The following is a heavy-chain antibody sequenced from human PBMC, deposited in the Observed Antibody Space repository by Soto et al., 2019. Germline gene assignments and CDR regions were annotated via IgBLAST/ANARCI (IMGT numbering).Heavy chain of an antibody. CDR3: ARRIQLQSRRRAFDI. CDR1: GGSFSGYY. D-gene: IGHD2-2*01. J-gene: IGHJ3*02. V-gene: IGHV4-34*01. Sequence: SETLSLTCAVYGGSFSGYYWSWIRQPPGKGLEWIGEINHSGSTNYNPSLKSRVTISVDTSKNQFSLKLSSVTAADTAVYYCARRIQLQSRRRAFDIWGQGTMVTVSS. CDR2: INHSGST.